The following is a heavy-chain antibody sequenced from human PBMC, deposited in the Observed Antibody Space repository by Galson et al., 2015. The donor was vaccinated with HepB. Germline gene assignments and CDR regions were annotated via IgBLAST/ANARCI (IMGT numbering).Heavy chain of an antibody. V-gene: IGHV3-30*18. CDR3: AKVVSGTYYYGWGSEPPRINWFDP. CDR1: GFTFSSYG. D-gene: IGHD3-10*01. J-gene: IGHJ5*02. Sequence: SLRLSCAASGFTFSSYGMHWVRQVPGKGLEWVGVITYDGSNKYYADSVKGRFTISRDNSKNTLYMQMNSLRAEDTAVYYCAKVVSGTYYYGWGSEPPRINWFDPWGQGTLVTVSS. CDR2: ITYDGSNK.